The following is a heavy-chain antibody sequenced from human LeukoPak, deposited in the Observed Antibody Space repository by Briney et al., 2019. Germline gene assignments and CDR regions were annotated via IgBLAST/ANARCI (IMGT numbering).Heavy chain of an antibody. J-gene: IGHJ4*02. CDR1: GYTFSGYY. CDR2: IIPIFGTA. D-gene: IGHD4-17*01. CDR3: ARVGLRRPFDY. Sequence: ASVKVSCKASGYTFSGYYMHWVRQAPGQGLEWMGGIIPIFGTANYAQKFQGRVTITADKSTSTAYMELSSLRSEDTAVYYCARVGLRRPFDYWGQGTLVTVSS. V-gene: IGHV1-69*06.